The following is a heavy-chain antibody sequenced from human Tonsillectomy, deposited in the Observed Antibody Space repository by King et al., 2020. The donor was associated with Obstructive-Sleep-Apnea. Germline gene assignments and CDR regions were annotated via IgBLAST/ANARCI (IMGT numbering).Heavy chain of an antibody. Sequence: VQLVESGGGVVQPGRSLRLSCAASGFTFSSYGIHWVRQAPGKGLEWVAVISYDGTKKYYADSVKVRFTISRDNSKNTLYLQMNSLRAEDTAVYYCAKDRSDSGSYPYYFDYWGQGTLVTVSS. CDR2: ISYDGTKK. V-gene: IGHV3-30*18. CDR1: GFTFSSYG. CDR3: AKDRSDSGSYPYYFDY. D-gene: IGHD1-26*01. J-gene: IGHJ4*02.